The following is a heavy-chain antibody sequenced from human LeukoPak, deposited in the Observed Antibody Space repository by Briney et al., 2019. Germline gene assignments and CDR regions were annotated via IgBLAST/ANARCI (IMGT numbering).Heavy chain of an antibody. CDR3: AKDGASVAGSAFDN. CDR2: ISYDGSNE. J-gene: IGHJ4*02. D-gene: IGHD6-19*01. V-gene: IGHV3-30*18. Sequence: GGSLRLSCAASGFTFSSYGMHWVRQAPGKGLEWVAVISYDGSNEYYADSVKGRFTISRDNSKNTLYLQMNSLRAEDTAVYYCAKDGASVAGSAFDNWGQGTLVTVSS. CDR1: GFTFSSYG.